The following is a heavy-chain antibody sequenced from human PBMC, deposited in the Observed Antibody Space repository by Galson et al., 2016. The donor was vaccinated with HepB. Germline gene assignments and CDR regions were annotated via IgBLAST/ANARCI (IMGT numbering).Heavy chain of an antibody. J-gene: IGHJ6*04. CDR1: GVIFSDHA. D-gene: IGHD1-1*01. CDR2: TSSDGSND. V-gene: IGHV3-30*03. CDR3: ARDSNDEQYRYGMDV. Sequence: SLRLSCAISGVIFSDHAMHWVRQAPGQGLEWVAVTSSDGSNDYYVDSVKGRFAISRDNSKNTLYLQMNSLRAEDTAVYYCARDSNDEQYRYGMDVWGKGTTVTVSS.